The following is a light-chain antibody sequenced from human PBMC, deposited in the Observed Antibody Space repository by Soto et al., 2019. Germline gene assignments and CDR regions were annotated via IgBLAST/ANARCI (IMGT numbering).Light chain of an antibody. CDR3: QQYGSSPPT. CDR2: GAS. Sequence: EIVLTQSPGTLSLSPGERATLSCRASQTVTSSYLAWYQQKPGQAPRLLIYGASSRATGIPDRLSGSGSGTDFTLTISRLEPGDFAVYYCQQYGSSPPTFGQGTKVEI. J-gene: IGKJ1*01. V-gene: IGKV3-20*01. CDR1: QTVTSSY.